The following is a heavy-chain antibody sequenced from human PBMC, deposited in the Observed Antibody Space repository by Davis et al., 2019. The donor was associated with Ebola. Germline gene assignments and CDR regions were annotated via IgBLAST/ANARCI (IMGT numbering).Heavy chain of an antibody. CDR3: AKGHREQWLVLGDN. D-gene: IGHD6-19*01. CDR2: ISGSGERT. CDR1: GFTFNNYNNYG. J-gene: IGHJ4*02. V-gene: IGHV3-23*01. Sequence: GESLKISCVASGFTFNNYNNYGMSWVRQAPGKGLEWISFISGSGERTHYADPVKGRATISRDSSKNMVHLHVTGLRDDDTALYYCAKGHREQWLVLGDNWGQGTQVTVSS.